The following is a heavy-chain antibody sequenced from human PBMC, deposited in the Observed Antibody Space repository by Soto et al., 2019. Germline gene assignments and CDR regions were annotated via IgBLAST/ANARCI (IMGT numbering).Heavy chain of an antibody. V-gene: IGHV3-33*01. CDR2: ILNDGSNR. J-gene: IGHJ6*02. D-gene: IGHD3-10*01. CDR1: EFTFSNYG. CDR3: ARDDEYSGNGMDV. Sequence: QVQLVESGGGVVQPGRSLRLSCAASEFTFSNYGMHWVRQAPGKGMEWVAVILNDGSNRYHADSVKDRFTISRHNSKNTLYLQMNSLSAEDAAVYYWARDDEYSGNGMDVWGQGTTVPVS.